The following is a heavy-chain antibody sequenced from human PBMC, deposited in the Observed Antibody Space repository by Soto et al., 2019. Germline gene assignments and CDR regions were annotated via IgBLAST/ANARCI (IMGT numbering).Heavy chain of an antibody. CDR1: GGSVNDFY. V-gene: IGHV4-59*02. Sequence: SETLSLTCTVSGGSVNDFYWTWIRQPPGKGLEWIGYIYYTESTYYNPSLKSRVTVSADTSKNQFSLNLSSVTAADTAVYYCARGTRYLYYFDYWGQGTLVTVSS. J-gene: IGHJ4*02. CDR3: ARGTRYLYYFDY. CDR2: IYYTEST. D-gene: IGHD2-15*01.